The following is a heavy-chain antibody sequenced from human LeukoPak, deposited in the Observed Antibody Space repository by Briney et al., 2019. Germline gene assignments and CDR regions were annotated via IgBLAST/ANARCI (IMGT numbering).Heavy chain of an antibody. J-gene: IGHJ6*03. CDR1: GFTFEDYG. CDR2: INWNGGST. V-gene: IGHV3-20*04. CDR3: ARGGSGSYYNYYYYYMDV. D-gene: IGHD3-10*01. Sequence: PGGSLRLSCAASGFTFEDYGMSWVRQAPGKGLEWVSGINWNGGSTGYVDSVKGRFTISRDNAKNSLYLQMNSLSGEDTALYYCARGGSGSYYNYYYYYMDVWGKGTTVTVSS.